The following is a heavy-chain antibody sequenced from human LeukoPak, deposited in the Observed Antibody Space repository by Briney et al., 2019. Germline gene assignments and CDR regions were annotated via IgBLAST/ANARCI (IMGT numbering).Heavy chain of an antibody. Sequence: GGSLRLSCAASGFTFSNCGMHWVRQAPGKGLEWVAFIRYDGSNKYYEDFVKGRFTVSRDNSKNTLYLQMSSLRAEDTAVYHCAKDLLRSAYDYWGQGTLVTVSS. D-gene: IGHD6-19*01. CDR1: GFTFSNCG. CDR3: AKDLLRSAYDY. V-gene: IGHV3-30*02. CDR2: IRYDGSNK. J-gene: IGHJ4*02.